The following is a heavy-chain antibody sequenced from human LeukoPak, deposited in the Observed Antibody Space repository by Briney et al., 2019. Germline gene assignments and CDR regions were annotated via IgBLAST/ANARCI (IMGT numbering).Heavy chain of an antibody. V-gene: IGHV4-38-2*01. CDR3: ARQGSRWYGPDY. CDR1: GYSISSGYY. CDR2: IYHSGST. D-gene: IGHD6-13*01. Sequence: SETLSLTCAVSGYSISSGYYWGWIRQPPGKGLEWIGSIYHSGSTYYNPSLKSRVTISIDTSKNQFYLKLSSVTAADTAVYYCARQGSRWYGPDYWGQGTLVTVSS. J-gene: IGHJ4*02.